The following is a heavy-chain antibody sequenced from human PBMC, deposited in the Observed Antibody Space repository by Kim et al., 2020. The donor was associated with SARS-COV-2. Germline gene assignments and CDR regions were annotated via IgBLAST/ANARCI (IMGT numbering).Heavy chain of an antibody. CDR3: AKREENPIRGRAAAVPYYYYGMDV. V-gene: IGHV3-23*01. Sequence: GGSLRLSCAASGFTFSSYAMSWVRQAPGKGLEWVSAISGSGGSTYYADSVKGRFTISRDNSKNTLYLQMNSLRAEDTAVYYCAKREENPIRGRAAAVPYYYYGMDVWGQGTTVTVSS. J-gene: IGHJ6*02. CDR1: GFTFSSYA. CDR2: ISGSGGST. D-gene: IGHD6-13*01.